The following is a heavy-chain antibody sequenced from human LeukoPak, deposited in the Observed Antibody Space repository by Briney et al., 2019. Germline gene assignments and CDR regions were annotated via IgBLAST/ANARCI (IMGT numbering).Heavy chain of an antibody. CDR3: ARVAAAGNDH. V-gene: IGHV4-59*01. CDR2: IYYSGST. J-gene: IGHJ5*02. CDR1: GGSISSYY. Sequence: SETLSLTCTVSGGSISSYYWSWIRQPPGKGLEWIGYIYYSGSTNCNPSLKSRVTISVDTSKNQFSLKLSSVTAADTAVYYCARVAAAGNDHWGQGTLVTVSS. D-gene: IGHD6-13*01.